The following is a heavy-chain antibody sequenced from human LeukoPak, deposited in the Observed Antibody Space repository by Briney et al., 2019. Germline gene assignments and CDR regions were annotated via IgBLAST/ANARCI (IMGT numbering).Heavy chain of an antibody. CDR2: IIPIFGTA. CDR3: ARDRSYYDSSGFLDY. Sequence: GSSVKVSCKASGGTFTSYAISWVRQAPGQGLEWMGGIIPIFGTANYAQKFQGRVTITTDESTSTAYMELSSLRSEDTAVYYCARDRSYYDSSGFLDYWGQGTLVTVSS. J-gene: IGHJ4*02. D-gene: IGHD3-22*01. V-gene: IGHV1-69*05. CDR1: GGTFTSYA.